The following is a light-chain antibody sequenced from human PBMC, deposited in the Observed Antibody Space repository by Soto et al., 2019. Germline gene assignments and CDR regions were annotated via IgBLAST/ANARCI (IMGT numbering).Light chain of an antibody. V-gene: IGKV1-5*01. Sequence: DIQMTQSPSTLSASVGDRVTITCRASQSISSWLAWYQQKPGKAPKVLIYDASSLESGAPSRFSGSGSGTEFTLTISSLQPDDFATYFCQQYSSYSRTFGQGTKVEIK. CDR3: QQYSSYSRT. CDR2: DAS. J-gene: IGKJ1*01. CDR1: QSISSW.